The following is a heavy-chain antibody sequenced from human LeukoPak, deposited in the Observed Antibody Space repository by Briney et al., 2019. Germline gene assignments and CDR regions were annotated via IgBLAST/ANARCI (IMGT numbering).Heavy chain of an antibody. CDR3: AKATGTLGN. J-gene: IGHJ4*02. Sequence: GGTLRLSCAASGFTFSRYAMTWIRQAPGKGLEWVSSVSGSGGSTYYADSVKGRFTISRDNSKNTLSLQMNSLTAEDTAIYYCAKATGTLGNWGQGTLVTVSS. D-gene: IGHD1-1*01. CDR1: GFTFSRYA. V-gene: IGHV3-23*01. CDR2: VSGSGGST.